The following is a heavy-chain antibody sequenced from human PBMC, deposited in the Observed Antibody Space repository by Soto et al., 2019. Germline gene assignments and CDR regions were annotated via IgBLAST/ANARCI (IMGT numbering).Heavy chain of an antibody. CDR3: ATDQGIT. V-gene: IGHV3-33*01. Sequence: GGSQRLSCAASGFTFSSYGMHWVRQAPGKGLEWVAVIWYDGSDKYYADSVKGRFTISRDNSKNTLYLQMNSLRVEDTAVYYCATDQGITWGQGTLVTVSS. CDR2: IWYDGSDK. J-gene: IGHJ5*02. D-gene: IGHD3-10*01. CDR1: GFTFSSYG.